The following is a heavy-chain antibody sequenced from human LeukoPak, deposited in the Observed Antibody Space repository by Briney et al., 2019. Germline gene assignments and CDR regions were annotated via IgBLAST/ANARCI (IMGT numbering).Heavy chain of an antibody. CDR3: AKTYYDFWSGYYTGIAPDY. J-gene: IGHJ4*02. D-gene: IGHD3-3*01. CDR2: IKQDGSEK. CDR1: GFTFSTYW. V-gene: IGHV3-7*03. Sequence: PGGSLRLSCAASGFTFSTYWMSWVRQAPGKGLEWVANIKQDGSEKYYLDSVKGRFTISRDNSKNTLYLQMNSLRAEDTAVYYCAKTYYDFWSGYYTGIAPDYWGQGTLVTVSS.